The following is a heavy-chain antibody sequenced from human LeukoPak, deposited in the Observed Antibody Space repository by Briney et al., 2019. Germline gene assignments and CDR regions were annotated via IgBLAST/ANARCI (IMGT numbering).Heavy chain of an antibody. CDR2: ITTDGSIT. Sequence: GGSLRLSCAASGFTCSNYWTHWVRQAPGKGLVWVSRITTDGSITSCADSVKGRFTISRDNAKNTVYLQMNSLRAEDTAVYYCARDNGMGRFDPWGPGTLVTVSS. V-gene: IGHV3-74*01. CDR1: GFTCSNYW. J-gene: IGHJ5*02. CDR3: ARDNGMGRFDP. D-gene: IGHD1-14*01.